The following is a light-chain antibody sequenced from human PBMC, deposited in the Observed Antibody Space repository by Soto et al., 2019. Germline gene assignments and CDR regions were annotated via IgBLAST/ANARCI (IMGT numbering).Light chain of an antibody. CDR2: DAF. J-gene: IGKJ1*01. CDR3: QQYDAFSRT. Sequence: IMRTRCPCTLSTSVGDRVPISCRASQSVSVWVAWYQQKPGTAPKLLIYDAFTVDTGVPSRFSGSGSGTEFTLTISSLQPEDFATYYCQQYDAFSRTFGQGTKVDIK. V-gene: IGKV1-5*01. CDR1: QSVSVW.